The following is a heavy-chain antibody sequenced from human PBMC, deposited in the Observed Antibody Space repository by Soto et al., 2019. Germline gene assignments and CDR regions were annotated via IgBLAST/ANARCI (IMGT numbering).Heavy chain of an antibody. CDR1: GYTFITYG. Sequence: QVQLVQSGAEVKKPGASVKVSCKASGYTFITYGVSWVRQAPGQGLDWLGWISTYNGNTRYAERLQGRVTMTTDTTTNPGYQELRNLRFCDPAVYYFARGPADCYDNSAYYLFDYWGQGTLVTLSS. CDR3: ARGPADCYDNSAYYLFDY. V-gene: IGHV1-18*01. D-gene: IGHD3-22*01. J-gene: IGHJ4*01. CDR2: ISTYNGNT.